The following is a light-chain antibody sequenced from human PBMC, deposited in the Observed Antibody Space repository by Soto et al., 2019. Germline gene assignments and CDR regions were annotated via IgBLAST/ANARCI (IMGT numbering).Light chain of an antibody. V-gene: IGLV2-14*01. Sequence: QPVLTQPASVSGSPGQSITISCTGTSSDVGGYDYVSWYQLHPGKAPKLMIYLVTNRPSGVSHRFSGSKSGNTASLTISGLQAEDEADYYCSSYTTTKALIFGGGTKLTVL. CDR2: LVT. J-gene: IGLJ2*01. CDR3: SSYTTTKALI. CDR1: SSDVGGYDY.